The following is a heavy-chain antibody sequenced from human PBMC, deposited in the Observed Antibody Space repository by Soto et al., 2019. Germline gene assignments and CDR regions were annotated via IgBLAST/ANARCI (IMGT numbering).Heavy chain of an antibody. V-gene: IGHV4-61*03. CDR3: AREDMSGTYYFDS. Sequence: LSLPCAVFGGSVSSETHFWSWIRQPPGKGLEWIGYIYHSGITNSNPSLKGRLTIPVDKSTNHFSLSLASVTAADTAIYYCAREDMSGTYYFDSWGQGTRVTVSS. D-gene: IGHD1-26*01. CDR2: IYHSGIT. CDR1: GGSVSSETHF. J-gene: IGHJ4*02.